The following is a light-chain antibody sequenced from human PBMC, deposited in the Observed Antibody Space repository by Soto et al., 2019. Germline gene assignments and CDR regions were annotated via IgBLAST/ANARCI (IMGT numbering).Light chain of an antibody. CDR2: KAS. Sequence: DIQMTQSPSTLSASVGDRVTLTCRASQSFTSWLAWYQQKPGKAPRLLIHKASNLQSGVPARFSGSESGTEFTLTISSLQPDDLATYYCQQYNTYPWTFGQGTKVEIK. CDR1: QSFTSW. V-gene: IGKV1-5*03. J-gene: IGKJ1*01. CDR3: QQYNTYPWT.